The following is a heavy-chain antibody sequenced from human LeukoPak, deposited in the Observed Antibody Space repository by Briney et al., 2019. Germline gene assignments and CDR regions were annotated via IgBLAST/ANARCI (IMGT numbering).Heavy chain of an antibody. D-gene: IGHD3-22*01. CDR2: ISYDGSNK. Sequence: PGRSLRLSCAASGFTFSSYGMHWVRQAPGKGLEWVAVISYDGSNKYYADSVKGRFTISRDNSKNTLYLQMNSLRAEDTPVYYCAKNYYDSSGYYYEGLLDYWGQGTLVTVSS. J-gene: IGHJ4*02. V-gene: IGHV3-30*18. CDR3: AKNYYDSSGYYYEGLLDY. CDR1: GFTFSSYG.